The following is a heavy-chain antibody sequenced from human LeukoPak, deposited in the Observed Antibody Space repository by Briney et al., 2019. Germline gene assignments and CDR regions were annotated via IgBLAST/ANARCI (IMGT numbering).Heavy chain of an antibody. V-gene: IGHV1-69*05. CDR1: GGTFSSYA. D-gene: IGHD2-2*02. Sequence: ASVKVSCKASGGTFSSYAISWVRQAPGQGLEWMGRIIPIFGTANYAQKFQGRVTITTDESTSTAYMELSNLRSEDTAVYYCARDRGYCSSTSCYTEIDYWGQGTLVTVSS. CDR2: IIPIFGTA. CDR3: ARDRGYCSSTSCYTEIDY. J-gene: IGHJ4*02.